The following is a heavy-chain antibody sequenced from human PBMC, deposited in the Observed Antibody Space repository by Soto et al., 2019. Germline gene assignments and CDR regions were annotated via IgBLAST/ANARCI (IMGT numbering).Heavy chain of an antibody. CDR1: GXTFSNYG. CDR3: AKDYWNPRYFDN. D-gene: IGHD1-1*01. Sequence: GSLRLCCAASGXTFSNYGMSWVRQAPGKGLEWVSAVSDNGGRTRYADSVKGRFTISRDNSHNTLYLQMLSLRADDTAIYYCAKDYWNPRYFDNWGQGTLVTVSS. J-gene: IGHJ4*02. V-gene: IGHV3-23*01. CDR2: VSDNGGRT.